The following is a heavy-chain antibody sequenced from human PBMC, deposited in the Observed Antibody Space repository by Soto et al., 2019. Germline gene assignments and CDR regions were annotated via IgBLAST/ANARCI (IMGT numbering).Heavy chain of an antibody. D-gene: IGHD1-26*01. J-gene: IGHJ4*02. CDR2: ISGSGGST. V-gene: IGHV3-23*01. CDR1: GFTFSSYA. Sequence: GVSLRLSCAGSGFTFSSYAMSWVRQAPGKGLEWVSAISGSGGSTYYADSVKGRFTISRDNSKNTLYLQMNSLRAEDTAVYYCAKPSIVGATVDFDYWGQGTLVTVSS. CDR3: AKPSIVGATVDFDY.